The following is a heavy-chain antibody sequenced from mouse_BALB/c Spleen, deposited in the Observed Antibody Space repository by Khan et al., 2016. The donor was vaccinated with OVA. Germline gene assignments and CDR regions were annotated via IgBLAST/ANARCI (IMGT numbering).Heavy chain of an antibody. J-gene: IGHJ3*01. CDR2: IDPPNDDS. Sequence: VQLKQSGAELVKPGASVKLSCSASGFNIKDTYIHWMKQRPEQGLEWIGRIDPPNDDSKYGPKFQAKATLTADTSSNTAYLQLSRLTSEDTADDYGANHYGNPVAFGGQGTLVSVSA. CDR1: GFNIKDTY. V-gene: IGHV14-3*02. D-gene: IGHD2-1*01. CDR3: ANHYGNPVAF.